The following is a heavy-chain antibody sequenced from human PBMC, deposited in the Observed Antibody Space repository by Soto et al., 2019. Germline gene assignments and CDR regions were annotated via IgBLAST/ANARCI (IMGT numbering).Heavy chain of an antibody. J-gene: IGHJ5*02. Sequence: GASVKVSCKASGGTFSSYAISWVRQAPGQGLEWMGGIIPIFGTANYAQKFQGRVTITADESTSTAYMELSSLRSEDTAVYYCARAKNSSVYYPWFDPFDPGGRETLVTVSS. CDR1: GGTFSSYA. V-gene: IGHV1-69*13. D-gene: IGHD3-22*01. CDR2: IIPIFGTA. CDR3: ARAKNSSVYYPWFDPFDP.